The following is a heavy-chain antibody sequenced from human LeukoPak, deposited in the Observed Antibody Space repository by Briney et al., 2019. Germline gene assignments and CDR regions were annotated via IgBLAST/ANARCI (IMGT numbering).Heavy chain of an antibody. J-gene: IGHJ4*02. CDR2: ISYDGSNK. CDR3: AKDSAARKLGDFDY. Sequence: GGSLRLSCAASGSTLSSYTMHWVRQAPGKGLEWVAIISYDGSNKYYADSVKGRFTISRDNSKNTLYLQMNSLRAEDTAVYYCAKDSAARKLGDFDYWGQGTLVTVSS. V-gene: IGHV3-30-3*01. CDR1: GSTLSSYT. D-gene: IGHD6-6*01.